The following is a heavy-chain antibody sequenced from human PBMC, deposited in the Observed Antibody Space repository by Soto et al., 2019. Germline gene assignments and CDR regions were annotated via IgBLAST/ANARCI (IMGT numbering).Heavy chain of an antibody. CDR2: ISSSSSTI. J-gene: IGHJ3*02. Sequence: EVQLVESGGGLVQPGGSLRLSCAASGFTFSSYSMNWVRQAPGKGLEWVSYISSSSSTIYYADSVKGRFTISRDNAKXXXXXXXXXXXXXXTXVYYCARDFGWQQLLNAFDIWGQGTMVTVSS. CDR1: GFTFSSYS. D-gene: IGHD6-13*01. V-gene: IGHV3-48*01. CDR3: ARDFGWQQLLNAFDI.